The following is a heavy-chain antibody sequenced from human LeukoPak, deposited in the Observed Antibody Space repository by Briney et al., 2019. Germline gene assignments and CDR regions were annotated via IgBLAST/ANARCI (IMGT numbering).Heavy chain of an antibody. V-gene: IGHV3-21*01. CDR3: ARDPSGWFGEFNFDY. Sequence: GGSLRLSCAASGFTFSSYSMNWVRQAPGKGLEWVSSISSSSSYIYYADSVKGRFTISRDNAKNSLYLQMNSLRAEDTAVYYCARDPSGWFGEFNFDYWGQGTLVTVSS. D-gene: IGHD3-10*01. CDR1: GFTFSSYS. CDR2: ISSSSSYI. J-gene: IGHJ4*02.